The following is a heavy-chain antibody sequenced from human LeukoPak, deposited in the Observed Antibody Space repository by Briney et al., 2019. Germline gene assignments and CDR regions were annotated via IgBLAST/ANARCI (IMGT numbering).Heavy chain of an antibody. D-gene: IGHD6-19*01. Sequence: GGSLRLSCAASGFTFSSYGMHWVRQAPGKGLEWVLFIRYDGSNKYYADSVKGRFTISRDNSKNTLYLQMNSLKTEDTAVYYCIKDPQSRAEDWGQGTLVTVSS. V-gene: IGHV3-30*02. CDR2: IRYDGSNK. CDR1: GFTFSSYG. J-gene: IGHJ4*02. CDR3: IKDPQSRAED.